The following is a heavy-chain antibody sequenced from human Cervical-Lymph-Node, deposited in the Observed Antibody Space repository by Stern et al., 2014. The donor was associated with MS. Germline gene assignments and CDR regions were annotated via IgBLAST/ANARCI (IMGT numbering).Heavy chain of an antibody. CDR2: IRSRANSYAT. Sequence: EMQLVESGGGLVQPGGSLKLSCAASGFNVSGSAMHWVRQAPGKGLEWIGRIRSRANSYATAYAAAVKGRFTVSRDDSRNTAYLQMDSLKTEDTAVYYCTRSMIVVAFDFWGQGTLVTVSS. V-gene: IGHV3-73*01. J-gene: IGHJ4*02. CDR3: TRSMIVVAFDF. D-gene: IGHD3-22*01. CDR1: GFNVSGSA.